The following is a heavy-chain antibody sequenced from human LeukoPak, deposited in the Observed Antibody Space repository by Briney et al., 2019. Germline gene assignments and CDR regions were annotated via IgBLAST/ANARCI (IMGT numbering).Heavy chain of an antibody. CDR2: ISNSGGRT. CDR3: AKDHTLWAGAYYFDY. CDR1: GLIFSTYA. D-gene: IGHD3/OR15-3a*01. Sequence: GGSLRLSCAASGLIFSTYAMSWVRQAPGKGLEWVSAISNSGGRTYYADSVKGRFAISRDNSKNTLYLQMNSLRAEDTATYYCAKDHTLWAGAYYFDYWGQGALVTVSS. V-gene: IGHV3-23*01. J-gene: IGHJ4*02.